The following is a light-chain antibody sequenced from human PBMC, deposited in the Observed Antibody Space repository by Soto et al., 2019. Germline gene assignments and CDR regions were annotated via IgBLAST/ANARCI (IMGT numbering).Light chain of an antibody. Sequence: EIVMTQSPATLSVSPGERATLSCRASQSVSSKLAWYQQKPGQAPRLLIYGASTRATGIPARFSGSGSGTELTLTISSLQSEDFAVYCCQQYNNWPPIPFGQGTRLEIK. CDR3: QQYNNWPPIP. J-gene: IGKJ5*01. CDR1: QSVSSK. V-gene: IGKV3-15*01. CDR2: GAS.